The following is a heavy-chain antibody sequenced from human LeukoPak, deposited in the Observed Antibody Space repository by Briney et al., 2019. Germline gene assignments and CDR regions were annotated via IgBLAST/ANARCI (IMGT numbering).Heavy chain of an antibody. CDR2: INPSGGST. J-gene: IGHJ4*02. V-gene: IGHV1-46*01. Sequence: GASVKVSCKASGYTFTSYYMHWVRQAPGQGPEWMGIINPSGGSTSYAQKFQGRVTTTADKATSTAYMELSSLRSEDTAVYYCAGGRTDIVVVPATLRNYYFDYWGQGTLVTVSS. CDR1: GYTFTSYY. D-gene: IGHD2-2*01. CDR3: AGGRTDIVVVPATLRNYYFDY.